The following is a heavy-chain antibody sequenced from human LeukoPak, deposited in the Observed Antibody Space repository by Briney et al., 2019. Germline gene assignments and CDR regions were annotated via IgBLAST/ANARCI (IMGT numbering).Heavy chain of an antibody. CDR1: GVSISSYY. Sequence: SETLSLTCTVSGVSISSYYWSWIRQPPGKGLEWLGEINHSGSTNYNPSLKSRVTISVDTSKNQFSLKLSSVTAADTAVYYCARHKGTPDAVAGTGKYFDYWGQGTLVTVSS. V-gene: IGHV4-34*01. CDR3: ARHKGTPDAVAGTGKYFDY. J-gene: IGHJ4*02. D-gene: IGHD6-19*01. CDR2: INHSGST.